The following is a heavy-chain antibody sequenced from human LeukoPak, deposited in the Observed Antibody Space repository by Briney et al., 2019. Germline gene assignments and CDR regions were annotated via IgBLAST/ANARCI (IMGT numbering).Heavy chain of an antibody. Sequence: PGGSLRLSCAASGFTFSSYWMTWVRQAPGKGLEWVANIKQDGSDKYYVDSVKGRFTISRDNAKNSLYLQMNSQRDEDTAVYYCARAEEQRWGYVDYWGQGTLVTVSS. D-gene: IGHD5-24*01. J-gene: IGHJ4*02. V-gene: IGHV3-7*04. CDR1: GFTFSSYW. CDR2: IKQDGSDK. CDR3: ARAEEQRWGYVDY.